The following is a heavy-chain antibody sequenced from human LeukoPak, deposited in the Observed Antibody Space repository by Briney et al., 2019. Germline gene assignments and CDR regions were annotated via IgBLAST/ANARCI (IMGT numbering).Heavy chain of an antibody. D-gene: IGHD5-18*01. CDR3: AKSFGYSYGSY. Sequence: GGSLRLSCAASGFTFSSFAMSWVRQAPGKGLEWVSTISGSAGSTYYADSVKGRFTNPRDNSKNTLFLQMNSLRAEDTAVYYCAKSFGYSYGSYWGQGTLVTVSS. J-gene: IGHJ4*02. V-gene: IGHV3-23*01. CDR1: GFTFSSFA. CDR2: ISGSAGST.